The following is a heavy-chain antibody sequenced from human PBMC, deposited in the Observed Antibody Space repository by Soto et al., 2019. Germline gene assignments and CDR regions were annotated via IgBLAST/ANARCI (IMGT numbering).Heavy chain of an antibody. D-gene: IGHD3-3*01. V-gene: IGHV3-66*01. CDR1: GFTVSSNY. J-gene: IGHJ4*02. Sequence: PGGSLRLSCAASGFTVSSNYMSWVRQAPGKGLEWVSVIYSGGSTYYADSVKGRFTISRDNSKNTLYLQMNSLRAEDTAVYYCARVTPQSDFWSGYVDYWGQGTLVTVSS. CDR2: IYSGGST. CDR3: ARVTPQSDFWSGYVDY.